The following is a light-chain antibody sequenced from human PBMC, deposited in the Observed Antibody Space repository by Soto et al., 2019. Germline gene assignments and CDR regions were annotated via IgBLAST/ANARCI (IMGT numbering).Light chain of an antibody. CDR3: CSYAGTYTFV. CDR2: DVS. V-gene: IGLV2-11*02. J-gene: IGLJ1*01. CDR1: SRDVGEYDY. Sequence: QSVLTQPASVSGSPGQSITLSCTGTSRDVGEYDYVSWYQQHPGGAPKLIIYDVSDRPSGVPARFSGSKSGNTASLTISGLQAEDEADYYCCSYAGTYTFVFGTGTKVTVL.